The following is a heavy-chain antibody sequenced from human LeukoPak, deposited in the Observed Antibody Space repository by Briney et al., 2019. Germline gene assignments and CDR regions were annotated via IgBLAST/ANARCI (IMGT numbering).Heavy chain of an antibody. Sequence: PGGSLRLSCVPSGITFSNSALSWVRQAPGKGLEWVSTITKSGDQTHYADSVRGLFTISRDIFKNTLYLQMNSLRAEDTAVYYCARGTAKGYFDYWGQGTLVTVSS. CDR3: ARGTAKGYFDY. CDR2: ITKSGDQT. CDR1: GITFSNSA. V-gene: IGHV3-23*01. J-gene: IGHJ4*02. D-gene: IGHD3-16*01.